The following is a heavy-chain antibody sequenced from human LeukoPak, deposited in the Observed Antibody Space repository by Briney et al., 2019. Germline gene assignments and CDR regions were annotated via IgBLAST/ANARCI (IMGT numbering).Heavy chain of an antibody. CDR2: ISYDGSNK. Sequence: GGSLRLSCAASGFTFSSYGMHWVRQAPGKGLEWVAVISYDGSNKYYADSVKGRFTISRDNSKNTLYLQMNSLRAEDTAVYYCASQNVAGYFDYWGQGTLVTVSS. J-gene: IGHJ4*02. CDR3: ASQNVAGYFDY. CDR1: GFTFSSYG. D-gene: IGHD6-19*01. V-gene: IGHV3-30*03.